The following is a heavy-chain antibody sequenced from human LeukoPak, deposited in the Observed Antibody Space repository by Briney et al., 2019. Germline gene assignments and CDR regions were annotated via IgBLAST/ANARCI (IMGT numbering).Heavy chain of an antibody. CDR3: ARGSIRSSSTSWYFDY. J-gene: IGHJ4*02. V-gene: IGHV4-59*12. Sequence: SETLSLTCTVSGGSISSYYWSWIRQPPGKGLEWIGYIYYSGSTNYNPSLKSRVTISVDTSKNQFSLKLSSVTAADTAVYYCARGSIRSSSTSWYFDYWGQGTLVTVSS. CDR2: IYYSGST. D-gene: IGHD2-2*01. CDR1: GGSISSYY.